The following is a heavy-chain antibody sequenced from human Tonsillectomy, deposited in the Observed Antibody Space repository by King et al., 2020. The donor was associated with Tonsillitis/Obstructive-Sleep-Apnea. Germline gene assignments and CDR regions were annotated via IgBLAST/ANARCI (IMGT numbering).Heavy chain of an antibody. CDR2: INHGGST. D-gene: IGHD3-10*01. CDR3: ATRGVLPDPGNGFDP. V-gene: IGHV4-34*01. CDR1: GGSFSGYY. J-gene: IGHJ5*02. Sequence: QVQLQQWGAGLLKPSETLSLTCAVYGGSFSGYYWTWIRQPPGKGLEWIGEINHGGSTIYNPSLKSRVTLSVDTSKNQFSLKLSSVTAADTAVYYCATRGVLPDPGNGFDPWGQGTLVTVSS.